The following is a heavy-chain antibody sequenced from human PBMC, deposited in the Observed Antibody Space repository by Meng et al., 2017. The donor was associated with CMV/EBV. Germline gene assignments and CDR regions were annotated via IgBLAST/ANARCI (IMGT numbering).Heavy chain of an antibody. CDR1: GGSFSGYY. CDR2: INHSGST. V-gene: IGHV4-34*01. D-gene: IGHD2-2*01. Sequence: SETLSLTCAVYGGSFSGYYWSWIRQPPGKGLEWIGEINHSGSTNCNPSLKSRVTISVDTSKNQFSLKLSSVTAADTAVYYCARLKLGYCSSTSCYAPYYYYGMDVWGQGTTVTVSS. J-gene: IGHJ6*02. CDR3: ARLKLGYCSSTSCYAPYYYYGMDV.